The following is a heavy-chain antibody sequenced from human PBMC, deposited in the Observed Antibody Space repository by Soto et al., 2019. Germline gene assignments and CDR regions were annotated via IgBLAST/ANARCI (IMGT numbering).Heavy chain of an antibody. CDR1: GFIFSSYG. Sequence: VQLVESGGGVVQPGRSLRLSCAASGFIFSSYGIQWVRQAPGKGLEWVAVISNDGTKKFYGDSVKGRFTLSRDNSRNTVYLQMNNLTVEDTARYHCTKELRKSSFFEFWGQGALVTVSS. CDR2: ISNDGTKK. V-gene: IGHV3-30*18. D-gene: IGHD3-16*02. J-gene: IGHJ4*02. CDR3: TKELRKSSFFEF.